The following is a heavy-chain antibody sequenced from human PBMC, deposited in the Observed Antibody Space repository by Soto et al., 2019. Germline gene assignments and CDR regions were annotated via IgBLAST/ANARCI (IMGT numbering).Heavy chain of an antibody. CDR3: ARFWRRVAARTSNWFDP. V-gene: IGHV4-34*01. CDR2: INHSGST. Sequence: PSETLSLTCAVYGGSFSGYYWSWIRQPPGKGLEWIGEINHSGSTNYNPSLKSRVTISVDTSKNQFSLKLSSVTAADTAVYYCARFWRRVAARTSNWFDPWGQGTLVTVSS. CDR1: GGSFSGYY. D-gene: IGHD6-13*01. J-gene: IGHJ5*02.